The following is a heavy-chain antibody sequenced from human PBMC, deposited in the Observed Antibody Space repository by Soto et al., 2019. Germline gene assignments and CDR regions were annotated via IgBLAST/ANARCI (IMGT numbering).Heavy chain of an antibody. CDR3: AGGTSKGRYYYYGVDV. CDR1: GYTFTSYY. D-gene: IGHD2-2*01. V-gene: IGHV1-46*04. CDR2: IRPSGGSP. J-gene: IGHJ6*02. Sequence: QVQLVQSGAEVKKPGASVKISCKASGYTFTSYYLHWVRLAPGQGLEWMGMIRPSGGSPSYAQKLRGRVTMTRDTSTSTVYMELNNLRSEDTAVYYCAGGTSKGRYYYYGVDVWGQGTTVTVSS.